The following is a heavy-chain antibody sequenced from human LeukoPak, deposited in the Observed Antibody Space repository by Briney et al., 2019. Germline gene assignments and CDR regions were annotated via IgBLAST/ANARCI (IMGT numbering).Heavy chain of an antibody. D-gene: IGHD5-12*01. CDR1: GGTFSSYA. CDR2: IIPIFGTA. CDR3: AREGRGGYDKPFDY. V-gene: IGHV1-69*05. J-gene: IGHJ4*02. Sequence: ASVKVSCKASGGTFSSYAISWVRQAPGQGLECMGGIIPIFGTANYAQKFQGRVTITRNTSISTAYMELSSLRAEDTAVYYCAREGRGGYDKPFDYWGQGTLVTVSS.